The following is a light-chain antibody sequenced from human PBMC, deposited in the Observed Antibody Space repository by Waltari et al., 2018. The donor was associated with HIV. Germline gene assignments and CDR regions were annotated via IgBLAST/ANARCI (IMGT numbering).Light chain of an antibody. V-gene: IGLV3-19*01. CDR2: GEN. CDR1: SVRSYY. CDR3: NSRDDSGHWF. Sequence: SSELAQDPAVSVALGQTVRITCQGDSVRSYYASWYQQKPGQAPVLVSYGENNRPSGIPDRFSGSRSGNTASLTIAGAQAEDEADYYCNSRDDSGHWFFGGGTKVTVL. J-gene: IGLJ3*02.